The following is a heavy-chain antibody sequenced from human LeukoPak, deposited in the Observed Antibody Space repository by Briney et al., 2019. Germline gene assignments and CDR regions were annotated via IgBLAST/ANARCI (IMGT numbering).Heavy chain of an antibody. J-gene: IGHJ4*02. D-gene: IGHD4-17*01. Sequence: GGSLRLSCAASGFTFSSYWMSCVRQAPGKGLEWVANIKQDGSEKYYVDSVKGRFTISRDNAKNSLYLQMNSLRAEDTAVYYCARKNYGDYEPFFDYWGQGTLVTVSS. CDR2: IKQDGSEK. CDR3: ARKNYGDYEPFFDY. V-gene: IGHV3-7*01. CDR1: GFTFSSYW.